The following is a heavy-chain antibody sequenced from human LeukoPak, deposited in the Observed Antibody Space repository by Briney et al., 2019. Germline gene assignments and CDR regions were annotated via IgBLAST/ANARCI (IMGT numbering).Heavy chain of an antibody. V-gene: IGHV3-30*04. CDR2: ISYDGSNK. CDR1: GFTFSSYA. D-gene: IGHD6-13*01. J-gene: IGHJ6*02. Sequence: PGGSLRLSCAASGFTFSSYAMHWVRQAPGKGVEWVAVISYDGSNKYYADSVKGRFTISRDNSKNTLYLQMNSLRAEDTAVYYCARGRLSSSCYHLRDYYYGMDVWGQGTTVTVSS. CDR3: ARGRLSSSCYHLRDYYYGMDV.